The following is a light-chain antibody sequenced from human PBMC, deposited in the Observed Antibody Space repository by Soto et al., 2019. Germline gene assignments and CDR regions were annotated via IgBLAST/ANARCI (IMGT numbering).Light chain of an antibody. Sequence: DIQMTQSPSTLSASIGDRVTITCRASQDISNWLAWYQQKPGKAPKLLIYKASSLESGVPPRFRGSGFGTDFTLTITSLQPEDFATYYCQQYNTYWTFGPGTKVDIK. V-gene: IGKV1-5*03. CDR1: QDISNW. CDR3: QQYNTYWT. J-gene: IGKJ1*01. CDR2: KAS.